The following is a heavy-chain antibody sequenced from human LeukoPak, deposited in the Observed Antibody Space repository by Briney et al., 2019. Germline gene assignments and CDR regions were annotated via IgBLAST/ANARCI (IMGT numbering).Heavy chain of an antibody. J-gene: IGHJ4*02. CDR1: GFTFSSYE. CDR3: ARDWGAGSYYFDY. Sequence: GGSLRLSCAASGFTFSSYEMNWVRQAPGKGLEWVSGINWNGGSTGYADSVKGRFTISRDNAKNSLYLQMNSLRAEDTALYYCARDWGAGSYYFDYWGQGTLVTVSS. D-gene: IGHD1-26*01. CDR2: INWNGGST. V-gene: IGHV3-20*04.